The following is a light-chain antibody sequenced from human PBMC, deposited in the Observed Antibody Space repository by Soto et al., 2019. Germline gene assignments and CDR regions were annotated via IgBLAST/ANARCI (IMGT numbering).Light chain of an antibody. CDR2: EVS. Sequence: QSVLTQPASVSGSPGQSITSSCTGTRSDIGGYNYVSWYQQHPGKAPKLMIYEVSNRPSGVSNRFSGSKSGNTASLTISGLQAEDEDDYYCSSYTNSRSRVVFGGGNKLTVL. CDR1: RSDIGGYNY. V-gene: IGLV2-14*01. J-gene: IGLJ2*01. CDR3: SSYTNSRSRVV.